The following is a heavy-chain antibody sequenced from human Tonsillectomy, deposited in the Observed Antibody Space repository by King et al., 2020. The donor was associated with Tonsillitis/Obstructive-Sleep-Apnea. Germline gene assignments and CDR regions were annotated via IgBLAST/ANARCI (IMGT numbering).Heavy chain of an antibody. CDR1: GFTFSSYS. J-gene: IGHJ6*02. D-gene: IGHD2-21*02. CDR3: AREGCVGDCYYYNGMDV. V-gene: IGHV3-21*01. Sequence: VQLVESGGGLGKPGGSLRLSCAASGFTFSSYSMNWVRQAPGKGLEWVSSISSSSSYIYYADSVKGRFTISSDNAQKSLYLQMNSLRAEDTAVYYCAREGCVGDCYYYNGMDVWGQGTTVTVSS. CDR2: ISSSSSYI.